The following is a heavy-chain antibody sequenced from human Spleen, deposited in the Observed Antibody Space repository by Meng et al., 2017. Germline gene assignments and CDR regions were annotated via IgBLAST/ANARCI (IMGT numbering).Heavy chain of an antibody. J-gene: IGHJ3*02. Sequence: ASVKVSCKASGYTFTSYGISWVRQAPGQGLEWMGWISAYNGNTNYAQKLQGRVTMTTDTSTSTAYMELRSLRSDDTAVYYCARDSYSSGWYSLRDDAFDIWGQGTMVTVSS. D-gene: IGHD6-19*01. CDR1: GYTFTSYG. V-gene: IGHV1-18*01. CDR2: ISAYNGNT. CDR3: ARDSYSSGWYSLRDDAFDI.